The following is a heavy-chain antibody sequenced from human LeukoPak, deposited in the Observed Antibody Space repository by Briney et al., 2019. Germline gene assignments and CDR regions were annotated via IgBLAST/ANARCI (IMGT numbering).Heavy chain of an antibody. CDR1: GYTFTSYD. D-gene: IGHD3-22*01. CDR3: AREMYYYDSSGYYYFAGFDY. Sequence: GASVKVSCKASGYTFTSYDINWVRQATGQGLEWMGWMNPNSGNTGYAQKFQGRVTMTRNISISTAYMELSSLRSEDTAVYYCAREMYYYDSSGYYYFAGFDYWGQGTLVTVSS. J-gene: IGHJ4*02. V-gene: IGHV1-8*01. CDR2: MNPNSGNT.